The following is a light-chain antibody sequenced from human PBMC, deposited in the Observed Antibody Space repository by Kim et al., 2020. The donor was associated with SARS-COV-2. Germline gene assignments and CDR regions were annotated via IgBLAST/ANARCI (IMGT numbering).Light chain of an antibody. Sequence: SPGERATHSCRASQSIDSYLAWYQQKPGQAPRLLIYDASNRATGIPARFSGSGSGTEFTLTISRLQSEDFAFYYCQQYSNWPPWTFGRGTKVEIK. CDR1: QSIDSY. J-gene: IGKJ1*01. V-gene: IGKV3-15*01. CDR3: QQYSNWPPWT. CDR2: DAS.